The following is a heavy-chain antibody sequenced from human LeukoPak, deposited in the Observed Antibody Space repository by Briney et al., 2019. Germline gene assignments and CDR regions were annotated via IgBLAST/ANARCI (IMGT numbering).Heavy chain of an antibody. J-gene: IGHJ4*02. CDR3: AKGGYNGYDDY. CDR2: ISGSGGIT. V-gene: IGHV3-23*01. CDR1: GITFSSYA. D-gene: IGHD5-12*01. Sequence: GGSLRLSCAASGITFSSYAMSWARQAPGKGLEWVSGISGSGGITYYADSVKGRFTISRDNSKNTLSLQMNSLRAEDTAVYYCAKGGYNGYDDYWGQGTLVTVSS.